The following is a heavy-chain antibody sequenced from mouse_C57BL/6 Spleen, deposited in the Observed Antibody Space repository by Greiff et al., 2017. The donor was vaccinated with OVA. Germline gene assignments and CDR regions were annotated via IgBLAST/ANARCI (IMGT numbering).Heavy chain of an antibody. CDR1: GFNIKDYY. J-gene: IGHJ3*01. D-gene: IGHD1-1*01. CDR2: IDPEDGET. V-gene: IGHV14-2*01. CDR3: ARDGSSFAWFAY. Sequence: VQLQQSGAELVKPGASVKLSCTASGFNIKDYYMHWVKQRTEQGLEWIGRIDPEDGETKYAPKFQGKATITDTSSNTAYLQRSSLTSEDTAVYYCARDGSSFAWFAYWGQGTLVTVSA.